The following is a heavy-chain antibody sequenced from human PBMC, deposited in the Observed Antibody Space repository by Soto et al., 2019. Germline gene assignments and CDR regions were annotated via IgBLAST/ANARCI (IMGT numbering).Heavy chain of an antibody. V-gene: IGHV5-10-1*01. CDR1: GYRFASYR. CDR3: ARQRTTKYYYGMDV. J-gene: IGHJ6*02. D-gene: IGHD1-7*01. Sequence: GESLKISCKGSGYRFASYRIAWVRQMPGKGLEWMGRIDPSDSYTNYSPSFQGHVTISADKSISTAYLQWSSLKASDTAMYYCARQRTTKYYYGMDVWGQGTTVTVSS. CDR2: IDPSDSYT.